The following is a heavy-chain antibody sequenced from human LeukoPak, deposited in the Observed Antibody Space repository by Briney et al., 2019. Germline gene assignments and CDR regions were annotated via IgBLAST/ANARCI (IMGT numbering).Heavy chain of an antibody. Sequence: PSEALSLTCTVSGGSISSYYWSWIRQPAGKGLEWIGRIYTSGSTNYNPSLKSRVTMSVDTSKNQFSLKLSSVTAADTAVYYCARVGDYGDYLDNYYYYYGMDVWGQGTTVTVSS. J-gene: IGHJ6*02. CDR1: GGSISSYY. V-gene: IGHV4-4*07. D-gene: IGHD4-17*01. CDR2: IYTSGST. CDR3: ARVGDYGDYLDNYYYYYGMDV.